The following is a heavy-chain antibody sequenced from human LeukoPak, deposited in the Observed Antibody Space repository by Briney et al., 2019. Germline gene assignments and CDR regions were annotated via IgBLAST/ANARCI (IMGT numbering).Heavy chain of an antibody. V-gene: IGHV3-23*01. CDR3: AKDFSSPGYFFDY. J-gene: IGHJ4*02. D-gene: IGHD6-6*01. CDR1: GFTFSSYA. CDR2: ITGSGGST. Sequence: GGSLRLSCAASGFTFSSYAMSWVRQTPGKGLEWVSGITGSGGSTYYADSVKGRFTISRDTSKSTLYLQMNSLRAEDTAVYYCAKDFSSPGYFFDYWGQGTVVSVSS.